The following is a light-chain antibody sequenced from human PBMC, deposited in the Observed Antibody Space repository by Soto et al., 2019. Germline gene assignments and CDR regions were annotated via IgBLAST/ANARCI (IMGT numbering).Light chain of an antibody. V-gene: IGKV1-39*01. CDR2: AAS. CDR1: QSVSVW. CDR3: QQSYSSPQT. J-gene: IGKJ1*01. Sequence: DIQMTQSPSTLSASVGDRVTITCGASQSVSVWLAWYQQKPGKAPKLLIYAASSLLGGVPSRFSGSGSGTDFTLTISSLQPEDFAIYYCQQSYSSPQTFGQGTKVDTK.